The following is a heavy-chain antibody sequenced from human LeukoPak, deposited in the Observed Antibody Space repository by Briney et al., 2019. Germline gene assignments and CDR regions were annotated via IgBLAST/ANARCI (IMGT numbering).Heavy chain of an antibody. J-gene: IGHJ4*02. CDR3: TKDRQYGDYGGGDFFDS. CDR1: GFTFGDYA. CDR2: INWVGDTT. Sequence: GGSLRLSCAASGFTFGDYAVHWVRQAPGKGLQWISSINWVGDTTSYADSVKGRFTISRDNTKSSLYLQMHSLRSEDTALYYCTKDRQYGDYGGGDFFDSWGQGTLVTVSS. V-gene: IGHV3-43D*03. D-gene: IGHD4-17*01.